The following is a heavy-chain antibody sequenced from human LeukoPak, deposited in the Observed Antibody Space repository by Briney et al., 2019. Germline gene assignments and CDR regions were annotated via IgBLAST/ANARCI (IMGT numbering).Heavy chain of an antibody. J-gene: IGHJ5*02. Sequence: SETLSLTCTVSGGSISSYYWSWIRQPPGKGLEWIGYIYYSGSTNYDPSLKSRVTISVDTSKNQFSLKLSSVTAADTAVYYCARAKYSSSSTVFDPWGQGTLVTVSP. V-gene: IGHV4-59*01. CDR2: IYYSGST. CDR1: GGSISSYY. CDR3: ARAKYSSSSTVFDP. D-gene: IGHD6-6*01.